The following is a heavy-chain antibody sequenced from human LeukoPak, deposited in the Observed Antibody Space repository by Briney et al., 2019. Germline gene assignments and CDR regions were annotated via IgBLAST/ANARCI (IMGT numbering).Heavy chain of an antibody. Sequence: ASVKVSCKASGYTFSNYDINWVRQAAGQGLEWMGWMNPKSGNTGYAQKFQGRVTMTRNTSISTAYMELSSLRSEDTAVYYCARGHVLASCSGGSCYSGHDYWGQGTLVTVSS. CDR1: GYTFSNYD. J-gene: IGHJ4*02. CDR3: ARGHVLASCSGGSCYSGHDY. CDR2: MNPKSGNT. V-gene: IGHV1-8*01. D-gene: IGHD2-15*01.